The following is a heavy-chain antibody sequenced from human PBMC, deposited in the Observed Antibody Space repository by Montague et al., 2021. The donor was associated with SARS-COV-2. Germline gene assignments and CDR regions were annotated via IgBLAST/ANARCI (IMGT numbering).Heavy chain of an antibody. V-gene: IGHV4-4*02. J-gene: IGHJ6*02. Sequence: SETLSLTCAVSGDSIMTTNWWSWVRQPPGKGLEWIGEIYQSGSTNYNPSLKSRVTMSIDKSKNQFSLELNSVTAADTAVYYCARGSGCSGGSCYSEWDPYYYYGMDVWGQGTTVTVSS. CDR1: GDSIMTTNW. CDR2: IYQSGST. CDR3: ARGSGCSGGSCYSEWDPYYYYGMDV. D-gene: IGHD2-15*01.